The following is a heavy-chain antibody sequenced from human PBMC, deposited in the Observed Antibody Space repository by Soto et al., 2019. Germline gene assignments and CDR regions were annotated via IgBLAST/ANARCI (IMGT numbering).Heavy chain of an antibody. D-gene: IGHD3-22*01. CDR1: GGSVSGGNYY. J-gene: IGHJ6*02. CDR2: IYYSGST. CDR3: ARDTKEYYYDSSGYYLGYYYYGMDV. Sequence: QVQLQESGPGLVKPSETLSLTCTVSGGSVSGGNYYWSWIRQPPGKGLEWIGYIYYSGSTNYNPSLMSRVTLSVATSKNQFSLNLSSVTAADTAVYYCARDTKEYYYDSSGYYLGYYYYGMDVWGQGTTVTVSS. V-gene: IGHV4-61*01.